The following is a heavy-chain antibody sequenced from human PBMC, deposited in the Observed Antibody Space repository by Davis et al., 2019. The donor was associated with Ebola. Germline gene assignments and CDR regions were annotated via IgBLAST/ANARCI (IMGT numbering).Heavy chain of an antibody. CDR3: ARAAGSPDYFDTSET. Sequence: AASVKVSCKASGYTFTSYYMHWVRQAPGQGLEWMGIINPSGGSTSYAQKFQGRVTMTRDTSTSTAYMELRSLRSDDTAVYYCARAAGSPDYFDTSETWGQGTLVTVSS. CDR1: GYTFTSYY. D-gene: IGHD3-9*01. J-gene: IGHJ4*02. V-gene: IGHV1-46*01. CDR2: INPSGGST.